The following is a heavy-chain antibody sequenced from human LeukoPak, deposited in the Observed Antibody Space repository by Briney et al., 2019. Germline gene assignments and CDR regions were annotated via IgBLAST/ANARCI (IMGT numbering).Heavy chain of an antibody. CDR1: GGTFSSYA. V-gene: IGHV1-69*05. Sequence: SVKVSCKASGGTFSSYAISWVRQAPGQGLEWMGRIIPIFGTANYAQKFQGRVTITTDESTSTAYMELSSLRPEDTAVYYCAREYYYDSSGYSDAFDIWGQGTMVTVSS. CDR2: IIPIFGTA. J-gene: IGHJ3*02. D-gene: IGHD3-22*01. CDR3: AREYYYDSSGYSDAFDI.